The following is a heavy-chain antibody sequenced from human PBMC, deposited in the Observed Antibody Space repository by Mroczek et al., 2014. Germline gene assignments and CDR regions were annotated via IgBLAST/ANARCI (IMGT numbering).Heavy chain of an antibody. V-gene: IGHV1-24*01. Sequence: QVQLVESGAEVKKPGASVKVSCKVSGYTLTELSMHWVRQAPGKGLEWMGGFDPEDGETIYAQKFQGRVTMTEDTSTDTAYMELSSLRSEDTAVYYCATDDRGTRKGSNPGIAVAGNAFDIWGPRDKWSPSLQ. CDR3: ATDDRGTRKGSNPGIAVAGNAFDI. CDR1: GYTLTELS. CDR2: FDPEDGET. J-gene: IGHJ3*02. D-gene: IGHD6-19*01.